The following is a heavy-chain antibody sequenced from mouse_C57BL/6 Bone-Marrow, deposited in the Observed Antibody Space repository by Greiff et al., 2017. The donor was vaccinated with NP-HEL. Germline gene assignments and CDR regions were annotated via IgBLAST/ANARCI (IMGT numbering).Heavy chain of an antibody. Sequence: VKLVESGAELVKPGASVKISCKASGYAFSSYWMNWVKQRPGKGLEWIGQIYPGDGDTNYNGKFKGKATLTADQSSSTAYMQLSSLTSEDSAVYFCARGDYYGSSCFDYWGQGTTLTVSS. CDR1: GYAFSSYW. D-gene: IGHD1-1*01. CDR3: ARGDYYGSSCFDY. J-gene: IGHJ2*01. V-gene: IGHV1-80*01. CDR2: IYPGDGDT.